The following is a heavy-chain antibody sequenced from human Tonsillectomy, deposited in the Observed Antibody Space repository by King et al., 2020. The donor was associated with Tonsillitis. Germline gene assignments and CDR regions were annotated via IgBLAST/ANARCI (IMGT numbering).Heavy chain of an antibody. CDR2: IRYVGHNK. D-gene: IGHD3-10*01. CDR1: GFTFNSYG. V-gene: IGHV3-30*02. J-gene: IGHJ4*02. Sequence: QVQLVESGGGVVQPGGSLRPSCAAPGFTFNSYGMHWVRQAPGKGLEWVAFIRYVGHNKYYADSVKGRFTISRDNSKNTLYLQMNSLRAEDTAVYYCAKDHPVRIWFGESPFDYWGQGTLVIVSS. CDR3: AKDHPVRIWFGESPFDY.